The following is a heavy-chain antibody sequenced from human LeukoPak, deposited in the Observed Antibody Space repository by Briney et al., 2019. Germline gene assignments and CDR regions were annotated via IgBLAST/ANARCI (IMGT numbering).Heavy chain of an antibody. Sequence: GASVKVSCKASGYTFTNYDINWVRQATGQGLEWMGWMNPNSGNTGYAQKFRGRVSLTRDTSISTAYMELSSLRSDDTAVYYCARGPVEAVYGVSTEDWGQGTTVTVSS. J-gene: IGHJ6*02. CDR2: MNPNSGNT. CDR3: ARGPVEAVYGVSTED. CDR1: GYTFTNYD. D-gene: IGHD1-26*01. V-gene: IGHV1-8*01.